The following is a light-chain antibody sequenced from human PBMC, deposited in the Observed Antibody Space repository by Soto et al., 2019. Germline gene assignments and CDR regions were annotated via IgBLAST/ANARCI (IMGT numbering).Light chain of an antibody. CDR1: SPNIGGNS. J-gene: IGLJ1*01. CDR2: ADD. CDR3: GSWDSSLSAYV. Sequence: QSVLTQPPSVCAAPGQRVTISCSGSSPNIGGNSVSWYQQLPGTAPKLLIYADDKRPSGIPDRFSGSKSGTSATLGITGFQTGDEADQYCGSWDSSLSAYVFGTGSKVTVL. V-gene: IGLV1-51*01.